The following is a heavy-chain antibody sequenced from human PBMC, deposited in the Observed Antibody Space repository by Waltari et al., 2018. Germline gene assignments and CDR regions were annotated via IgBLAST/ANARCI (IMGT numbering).Heavy chain of an antibody. D-gene: IGHD6-19*01. J-gene: IGHJ4*02. V-gene: IGHV3-7*01. Sequence: EVQLVESGGGLVQPGGSLRLSCAASGFTFSSYWMSWVRQAPGKGLEWVDNIKQDGSEKYYVDSVKGRFTISRDNAKNSLYLQMNSLRAEDTAVYYCARETEQWLATGSDYWGQGTLVTVSS. CDR1: GFTFSSYW. CDR2: IKQDGSEK. CDR3: ARETEQWLATGSDY.